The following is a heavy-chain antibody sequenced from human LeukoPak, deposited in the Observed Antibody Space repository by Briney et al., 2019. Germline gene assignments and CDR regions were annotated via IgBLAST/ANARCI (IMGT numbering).Heavy chain of an antibody. V-gene: IGHV3-21*01. CDR2: ISSTSTYT. CDR3: ARDPGYSYGSGC. CDR1: GFTFSSYS. J-gene: IGHJ4*02. Sequence: GGSLRLSCAASGFTFSSYSMNWVRQTPGKGLEWVSSISSTSTYTYYADSLKGRFTISRDNAKNSLYLQMNSLRAEDAAVYYCARDPGYSYGSGCWGQGTLVTVTS. D-gene: IGHD5-18*01.